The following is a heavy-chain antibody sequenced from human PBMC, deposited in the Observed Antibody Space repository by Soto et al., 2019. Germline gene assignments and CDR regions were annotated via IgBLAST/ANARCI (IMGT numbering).Heavy chain of an antibody. CDR1: GYTLTELS. CDR2: FDPEDGET. CDR3: ATGGGGGDLAFDI. Sequence: ASVKVSCKVSGYTLTELSMHWVRQAPGKGLEWMGGFDPEDGETIYAQKFQGRVTMTEDTSTDTAYMELSSLRSVDTAVYYCATGGGGGDLAFDIWGQGTMVTVSS. D-gene: IGHD2-21*02. J-gene: IGHJ3*02. V-gene: IGHV1-24*01.